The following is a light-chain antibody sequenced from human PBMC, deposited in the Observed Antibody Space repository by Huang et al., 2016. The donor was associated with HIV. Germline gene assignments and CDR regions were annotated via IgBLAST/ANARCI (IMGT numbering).Light chain of an antibody. V-gene: IGKV3-11*01. CDR3: QQRSNWLT. CDR1: QSVSSY. CDR2: AAS. Sequence: EIVLTQSPATLSLSPGERDTLSVRASQSVSSYLAWYQQKPGQAPRLLIYAASHRATGIPARFSGSGSGTDFTLTISSLEPEDFAVYYCQQRSNWLTFGGGTKVEIK. J-gene: IGKJ4*01.